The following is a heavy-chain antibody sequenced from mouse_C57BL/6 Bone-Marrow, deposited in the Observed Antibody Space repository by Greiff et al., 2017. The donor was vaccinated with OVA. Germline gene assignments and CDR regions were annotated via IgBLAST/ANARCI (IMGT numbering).Heavy chain of an antibody. J-gene: IGHJ3*01. CDR2: IDPSDSET. Sequence: VKLQQPGAELVRPGSSVKLSCKASGYTFTSYWMHWVKQRPIQGLEWIGNIDPSDSETHYNQKFKDKATLTVDKSSSTAYMQLSSLTSEDSAVYYCARSYYSNTWFAYWGQGTRVTVSA. D-gene: IGHD2-5*01. CDR3: ARSYYSNTWFAY. CDR1: GYTFTSYW. V-gene: IGHV1-52*01.